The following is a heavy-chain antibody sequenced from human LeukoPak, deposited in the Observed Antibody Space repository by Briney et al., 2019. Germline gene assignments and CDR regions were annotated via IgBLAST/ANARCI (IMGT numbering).Heavy chain of an antibody. J-gene: IGHJ6*03. V-gene: IGHV3-33*02. CDR3: ARGRDGYNYYYYYCMDV. Sequence: PGGSLRLSCAASGFTFSNYGMHWVRQAPGKGLEWLAIMWYDGSIKYYADSAKGRFTISRDNSKNTVFLQMNSLRAEDTAVYYCARGRDGYNYYYYYCMDVWGKGTTVTVSS. CDR2: MWYDGSIK. CDR1: GFTFSNYG. D-gene: IGHD5-24*01.